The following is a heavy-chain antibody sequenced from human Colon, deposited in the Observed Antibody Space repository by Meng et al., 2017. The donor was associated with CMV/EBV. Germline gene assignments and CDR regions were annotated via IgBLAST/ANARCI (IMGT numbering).Heavy chain of an antibody. V-gene: IGHV1-18*01. CDR2: VNADNGDT. CDR3: ARVIQSSGVIFSPFNY. J-gene: IGHJ4*02. Sequence: ASVKVSCKAYGYILSNYGMSWVRQAPGQGLEWLGWVNADNGDTYYAEKMQDRVAMSADTSTSTAYMELRSLRSDDSAVYYCARVIQSSGVIFSPFNYWGQGTKVTVSS. D-gene: IGHD3-3*01. CDR1: GYILSNYG.